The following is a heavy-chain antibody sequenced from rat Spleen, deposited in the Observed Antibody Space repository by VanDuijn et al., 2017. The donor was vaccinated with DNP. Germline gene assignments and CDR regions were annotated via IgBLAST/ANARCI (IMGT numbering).Heavy chain of an antibody. Sequence: EVQLQESGPGLVKPSQSLSLTCSVTGYSITSNHKWSWIRKFPGNELEWMGYINSAGSTNYNPSLKSRISITRDTSKNQFFLQVNSVTTEDTATYYCAHGYLDYWGQGVMVTVSS. J-gene: IGHJ2*01. V-gene: IGHV3-3*01. CDR2: INSAGST. CDR3: AHGYLDY. D-gene: IGHD1-4*01. CDR1: GYSITSNHK.